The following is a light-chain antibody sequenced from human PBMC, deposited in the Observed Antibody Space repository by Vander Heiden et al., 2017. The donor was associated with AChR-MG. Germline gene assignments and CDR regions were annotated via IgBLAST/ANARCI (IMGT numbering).Light chain of an antibody. CDR1: SGDVGGCKY. CDR3: SSYTSSTTLV. Sequence: QSALTQPASVPGSPGQSITISCTGTSGDVGGCKYVSWYQQHPGKAPKLIIYDVTNRPSGVSTRFSGSKSGNTASLTISGLQAEDESDYYCSSYTSSTTLVFGTGTKVSVL. V-gene: IGLV2-14*03. CDR2: DVT. J-gene: IGLJ1*01.